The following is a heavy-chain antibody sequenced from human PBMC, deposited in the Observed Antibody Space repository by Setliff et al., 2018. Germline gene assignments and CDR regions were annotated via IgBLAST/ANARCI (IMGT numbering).Heavy chain of an antibody. Sequence: PGGSLRLSCAASGFTFSTHSMNWVRQAPGKGLEWVSSISRSSTYIYYADSMKGRFTISRDNAKNSLYLQMNSLRAEDTAVYYCASAGHSGSWFPFDAFHIWGQRTMVTVSS. CDR1: GFTFSTHS. V-gene: IGHV3-21*01. CDR3: ASAGHSGSWFPFDAFHI. D-gene: IGHD6-13*01. J-gene: IGHJ3*02. CDR2: ISRSSTYI.